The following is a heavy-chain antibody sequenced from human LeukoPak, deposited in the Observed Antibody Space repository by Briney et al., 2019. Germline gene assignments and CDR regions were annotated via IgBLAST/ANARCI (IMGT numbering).Heavy chain of an antibody. CDR3: ARGLRSIGYDLGN. CDR1: GYTFTSYD. J-gene: IGHJ4*02. V-gene: IGHV1-8*01. D-gene: IGHD5-12*01. CDR2: MNPKSGDT. Sequence: ASVTVSCKTSGYTFTSYDINWVRQATGQGLEWMGWMNPKSGDTGYAQKFQDRVTMTRNTSISTAYMELSSLRSEDTAVYYCARGLRSIGYDLGNWGQGTLVTVSS.